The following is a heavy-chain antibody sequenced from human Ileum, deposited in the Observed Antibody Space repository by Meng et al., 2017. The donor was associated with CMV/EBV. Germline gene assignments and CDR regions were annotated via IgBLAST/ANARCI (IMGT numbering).Heavy chain of an antibody. CDR3: ARKGAEGHYYYGLDV. D-gene: IGHD1-26*01. Sequence: ASVKVSCKASGYTFTSYDIHWVRQVTGQGLEWMGWMKPNSGTTHFAQKFQDRIIMTRNTSISTAYMELSSLSSEDTALYYCARKGAEGHYYYGLDVWGQGTPVTVSS. J-gene: IGHJ6*02. CDR1: GYTFTSYD. V-gene: IGHV1-8*01. CDR2: MKPNSGTT.